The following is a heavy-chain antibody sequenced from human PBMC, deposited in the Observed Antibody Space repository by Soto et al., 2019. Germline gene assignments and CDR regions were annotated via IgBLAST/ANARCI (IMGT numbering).Heavy chain of an antibody. J-gene: IGHJ5*02. CDR3: ARYCSGGSCYSGYWFDP. V-gene: IGHV1-69*06. Sequence: QVQLVQSGAEVKKPGSSVKVSCKASGGTFSSYAISWVRQAPGQGLEWMGGIIPIFGTASYAQKFQGRVTITADKSTRTAYMALSSLRSEDTAVYYCARYCSGGSCYSGYWFDPWGQGTLVTVSS. D-gene: IGHD2-15*01. CDR2: IIPIFGTA. CDR1: GGTFSSYA.